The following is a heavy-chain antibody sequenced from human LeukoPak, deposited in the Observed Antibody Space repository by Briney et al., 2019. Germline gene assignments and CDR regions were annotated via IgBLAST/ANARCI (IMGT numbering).Heavy chain of an antibody. D-gene: IGHD1-26*01. CDR1: GYTFTGYY. Sequence: GASVKVSCKASGYTFTGYYLHWVRQGPGQGLEWMGSINPNIGGSNYAQRFQGRVTLTRDTSISTAYMELSRLTSDDTAVYYCARDPRGNYYADYWGQGTLVTVSS. V-gene: IGHV1-2*02. CDR2: INPNIGGS. CDR3: ARDPRGNYYADY. J-gene: IGHJ4*01.